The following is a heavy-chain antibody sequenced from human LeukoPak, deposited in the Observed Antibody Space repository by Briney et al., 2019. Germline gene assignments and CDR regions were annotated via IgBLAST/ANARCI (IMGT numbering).Heavy chain of an antibody. Sequence: SETLSLTCAVSGGSISSSNWWSWVRQPPGKGLEWIGEIYHSGSTYYNPSLKSRVTISVDTSRNQFSLKLSSVTAADTAMYYCTRQSGYTYGYVDYWGQGTLVTVSS. J-gene: IGHJ4*02. CDR3: TRQSGYTYGYVDY. D-gene: IGHD5-18*01. V-gene: IGHV4-4*02. CDR1: GGSISSSNW. CDR2: IYHSGST.